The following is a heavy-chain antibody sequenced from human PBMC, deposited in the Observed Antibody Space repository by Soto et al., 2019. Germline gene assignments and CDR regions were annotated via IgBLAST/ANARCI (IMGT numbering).Heavy chain of an antibody. CDR1: GFTFSNNG. CDR2: ISSDGINK. V-gene: IGHV3-30*03. D-gene: IGHD2-15*01. Sequence: QVQLVESGGGAVQPGRSLRLSCAASGFTFSNNGIHWVRQAPGKGLEWVAVISSDGINKYYADSVKGRSTISRDNSKNTLLLQMNSLIVEDTAVYYCAMDLYGGSSRFDYWGQGTLVTVSS. J-gene: IGHJ4*02. CDR3: AMDLYGGSSRFDY.